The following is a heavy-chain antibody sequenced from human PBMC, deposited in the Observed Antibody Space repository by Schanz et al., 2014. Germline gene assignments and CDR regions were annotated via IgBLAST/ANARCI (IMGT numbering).Heavy chain of an antibody. V-gene: IGHV3-48*01. J-gene: IGHJ4*02. CDR3: VSQTGSPNY. CDR2: ISSASSTI. CDR1: GFTFSSYS. D-gene: IGHD6-13*01. Sequence: EVQLVESGGGLVQPGGSLRLSCAASGFTFSSYSMNWVRQAPGKGLEWVSYISSASSTINYADSVKGRFTISRDNAKNSLFLQMNSLRAEDTAVYFCVSQTGSPNYWGQGTLXTVSS.